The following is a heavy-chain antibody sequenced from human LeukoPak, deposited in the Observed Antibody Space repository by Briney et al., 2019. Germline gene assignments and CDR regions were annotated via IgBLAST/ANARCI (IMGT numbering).Heavy chain of an antibody. Sequence: SETLSLTCAVSGGSISSSNWWSWVRQPPGKGLEWIGEIYHSGSTNYNPSLESRVTISVDKSKNQFSLKLSSVTAADTAVYYCARVFNLVITSRYDYNWFDPWGQGTLVTVSS. CDR3: ARVFNLVITSRYDYNWFDP. D-gene: IGHD3-3*01. J-gene: IGHJ5*02. V-gene: IGHV4-4*02. CDR1: GGSISSSNW. CDR2: IYHSGST.